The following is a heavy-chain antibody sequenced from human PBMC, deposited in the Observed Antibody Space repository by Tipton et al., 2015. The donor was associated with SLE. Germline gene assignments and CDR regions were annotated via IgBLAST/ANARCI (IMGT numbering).Heavy chain of an antibody. V-gene: IGHV3-23*01. J-gene: IGHJ4*02. Sequence: TLSLTCAASGFTFSSYAMSWVRQAPGKGLEWVSAISGSGGSTYYADSVKGRFTISRDNSKNTLYLQMNSLRAEDTAVYYCAKDGHRVGDYFDCWGQGTLVTVSS. CDR2: ISGSGGST. CDR1: GFTFSSYA. CDR3: AKDGHRVGDYFDC. D-gene: IGHD2-15*01.